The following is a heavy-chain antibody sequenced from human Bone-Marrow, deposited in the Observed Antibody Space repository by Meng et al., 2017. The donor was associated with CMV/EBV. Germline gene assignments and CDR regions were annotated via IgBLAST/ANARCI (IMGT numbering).Heavy chain of an antibody. CDR1: GFSFDDYG. Sequence: SGFSFDDYGMSWVRQAPGKGLEWVSGISWNGGSTRYADSVKGRFAISRDNAKNSLYLQMNSLRAEDTALYHCAKNYYNSGSSLSDYWGQGTLVTVSS. CDR3: AKNYYNSGSSLSDY. D-gene: IGHD3-10*01. V-gene: IGHV3-20*01. J-gene: IGHJ4*02. CDR2: ISWNGGST.